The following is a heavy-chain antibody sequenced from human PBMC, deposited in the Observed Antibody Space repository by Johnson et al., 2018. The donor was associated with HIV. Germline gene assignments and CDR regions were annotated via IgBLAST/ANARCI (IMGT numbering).Heavy chain of an antibody. D-gene: IGHD2-2*01. CDR2: ISGSGGST. CDR1: GFTFSSYA. J-gene: IGHJ3*02. V-gene: IGHV3-23*04. CDR3: ARGGLGYQNIHDPFDI. Sequence: VYLVESGGGLVQPGGSLRLSCAASGFTFSSYAMSWVRQAPGKGLEWVSAISGSGGSTYYADSVKGRFTISRDNSKNSLYLQMNSLRVEDTALYYCARGGLGYQNIHDPFDIWGQGTMVTVSS.